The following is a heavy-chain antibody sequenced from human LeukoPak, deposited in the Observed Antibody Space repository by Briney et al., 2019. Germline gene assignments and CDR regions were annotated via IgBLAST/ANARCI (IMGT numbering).Heavy chain of an antibody. CDR2: IIPTFGTA. CDR1: GGTFSSYA. J-gene: IGHJ3*02. V-gene: IGHV1-69*13. CDR3: ARVEALYGDYVTAFDI. Sequence: SVKVSCKASGGTFSSYAISWVRQAPGQGLEWMGGIIPTFGTANYAQKFQGRVTITADESTSTAYMELSSLRSEDTAVYYCARVEALYGDYVTAFDIWGQGTMVTVSS. D-gene: IGHD4-17*01.